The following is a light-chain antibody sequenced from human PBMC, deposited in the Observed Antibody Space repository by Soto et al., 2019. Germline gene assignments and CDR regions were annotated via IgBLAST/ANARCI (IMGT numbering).Light chain of an antibody. CDR1: QSLLNYNGHNY. CDR3: QQSVSLPLS. J-gene: IGKJ4*01. Sequence: EIVMTQSPLSLPVTPGEPASISCRSSQSLLNYNGHNYLDWYLQKPGQSPQLLIYLGSNRASGVPDRFSGSGFGTHFVFEISNLQPDDVGTYYCQQSVSLPLSFGGGTKVEI. CDR2: LGS. V-gene: IGKV2-28*01.